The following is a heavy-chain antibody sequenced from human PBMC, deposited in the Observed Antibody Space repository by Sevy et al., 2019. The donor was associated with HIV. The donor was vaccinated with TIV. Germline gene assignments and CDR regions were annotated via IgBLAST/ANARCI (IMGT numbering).Heavy chain of an antibody. V-gene: IGHV3-30*18. D-gene: IGHD3-3*01. Sequence: GGSLRLSCSASGFTFSSYGMHWVRQAPGKGLEWVAVISYDGSNKYYADSVKGRFTISRDNSKNTLYLQMNSLRAEDTAVYYCAKARDFWSGYDLNYYYGMDVWGQGTTVTVSS. CDR3: AKARDFWSGYDLNYYYGMDV. CDR2: ISYDGSNK. J-gene: IGHJ6*02. CDR1: GFTFSSYG.